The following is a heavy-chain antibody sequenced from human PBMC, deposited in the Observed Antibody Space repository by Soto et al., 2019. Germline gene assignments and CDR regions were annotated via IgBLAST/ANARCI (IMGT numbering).Heavy chain of an antibody. CDR3: IKSQHYYDSSAAAAFDI. J-gene: IGHJ3*02. V-gene: IGHV1-69*01. CDR1: GGTFSSYA. Sequence: QVQLVQSGAEVKKPGSSVKVSCKASGGTFSSYAISWVRQAPGQGLEWMGGIIPIFGTANYAQKFQGRVTIPADESTSTAYMELSSLRSEDTAVYYCIKSQHYYDSSAAAAFDIWGQGTMVTVSS. CDR2: IIPIFGTA. D-gene: IGHD3-22*01.